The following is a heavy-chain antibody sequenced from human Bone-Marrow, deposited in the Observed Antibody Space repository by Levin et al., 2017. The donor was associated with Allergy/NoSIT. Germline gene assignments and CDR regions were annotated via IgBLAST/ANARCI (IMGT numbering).Heavy chain of an antibody. CDR2: ISGRGSRT. Sequence: SCAASGFTFSNYDMTWVRQAPGKGLEWVSGISGRGSRTYYADSVKGRSTISRDNSKNTVFLRMTSLRVEDTAVYYCARGDTGGTFDLFDCWGQGTLVTVSS. J-gene: IGHJ4*02. CDR3: ARGDTGGTFDLFDC. V-gene: IGHV3-23*01. D-gene: IGHD2-8*02. CDR1: GFTFSNYD.